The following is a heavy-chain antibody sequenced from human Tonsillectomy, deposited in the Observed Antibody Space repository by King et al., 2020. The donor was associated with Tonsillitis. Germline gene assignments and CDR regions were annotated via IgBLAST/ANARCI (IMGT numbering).Heavy chain of an antibody. CDR3: TTDPGDYEDY. CDR1: GITFTNAW. V-gene: IGHV3-15*01. D-gene: IGHD4-17*01. CDR2: IKSEADGGTT. J-gene: IGHJ4*02. Sequence: VQLVESGGGLVKPGGSLRLSCATSGITFTNAWMSWFRQAPGKGLEWVSRIKSEADGGTTDYAAPVKGRFIILRDDSKNTLYLQMYSLTTEDTAVYYCTTDPGDYEDYWGQGTLVTVSS.